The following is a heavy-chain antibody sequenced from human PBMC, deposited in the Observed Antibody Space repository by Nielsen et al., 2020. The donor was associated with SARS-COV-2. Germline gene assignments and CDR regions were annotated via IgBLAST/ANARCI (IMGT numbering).Heavy chain of an antibody. Sequence: SETLSLTCTVSGGSISSSSYYWGWIRQPPGKGLEWIGSIYYSGSTYYNPSLKSRVTISVDTSKNQFSLKLSSVTAADTAVYYCARMGGGASSPSGYWGQGTLVTVSS. D-gene: IGHD1-26*01. CDR3: ARMGGGASSPSGY. CDR2: IYYSGST. CDR1: GGSISSSSYY. J-gene: IGHJ4*02. V-gene: IGHV4-39*01.